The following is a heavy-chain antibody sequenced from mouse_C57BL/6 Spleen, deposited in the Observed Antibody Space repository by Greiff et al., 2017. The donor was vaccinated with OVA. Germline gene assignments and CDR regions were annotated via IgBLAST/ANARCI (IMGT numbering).Heavy chain of an antibody. CDR3: ARDYGSSHGYFDY. V-gene: IGHV5-17*01. CDR1: GFTFSDYG. D-gene: IGHD1-1*01. J-gene: IGHJ2*01. Sequence: EVKVVESGGGLVKPGGSLKLSCAASGFTFSDYGMHWVRQAPEKGLEWVAYISSGSSTIYYADTVKGRFTISRDNAKNTLFLQMTSLRSEDTAMYYCARDYGSSHGYFDYWGQGTTLTVSS. CDR2: ISSGSSTI.